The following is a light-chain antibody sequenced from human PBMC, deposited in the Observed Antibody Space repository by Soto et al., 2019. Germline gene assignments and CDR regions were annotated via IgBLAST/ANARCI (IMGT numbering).Light chain of an antibody. J-gene: IGLJ1*01. Sequence: QSALTQPASVSGSPGQSITISCTGTSSDVGAYDYVSWYQHHPGKAPKLLIYEVSNRPSGVSNRFSGSKSGSTASLTISGLQAEDEAEYYCNSLSATGTSYVFGTGTKLTVL. V-gene: IGLV2-14*01. CDR2: EVS. CDR1: SSDVGAYDY. CDR3: NSLSATGTSYV.